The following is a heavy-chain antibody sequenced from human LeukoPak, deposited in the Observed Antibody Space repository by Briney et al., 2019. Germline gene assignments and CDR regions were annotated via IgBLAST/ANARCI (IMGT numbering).Heavy chain of an antibody. D-gene: IGHD3-16*01. CDR1: GFTFSSYG. CDR2: IWYDGSNK. J-gene: IGHJ3*02. V-gene: IGHV3-33*01. Sequence: GRSLRLSCAASGFTFSSYGMHWVRQAPGKGLEWVAVIWYDGSNKYYADSVKGRFTISRDNSKNTLYLQMNSLRAEDTAVYYCARGDLMITFGGARTYAFDIWGQGTMVTVSS. CDR3: ARGDLMITFGGARTYAFDI.